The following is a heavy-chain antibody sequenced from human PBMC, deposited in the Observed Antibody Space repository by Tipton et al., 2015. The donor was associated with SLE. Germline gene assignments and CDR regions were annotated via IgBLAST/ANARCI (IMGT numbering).Heavy chain of an antibody. D-gene: IGHD1-26*01. J-gene: IGHJ6*03. CDR2: LYTTGST. CDR3: ARLPREWEVNALYYYFYYVDV. Sequence: TLSLTCTVSGGSITTGSYYWSWIRQPAGKGLEWIGRLYTTGSTYYNPSLKSRVSMSVDTSKNQFSLTLSSVTAADTAVYYCARLPREWEVNALYYYFYYVDVWGKGTPVTVSS. V-gene: IGHV4-61*02. CDR1: GGSITTGSYY.